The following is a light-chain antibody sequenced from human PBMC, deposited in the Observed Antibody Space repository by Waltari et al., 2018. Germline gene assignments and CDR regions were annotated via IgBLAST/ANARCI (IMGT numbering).Light chain of an antibody. CDR1: KVRRQN. CDR2: DDG. CDR3: QVWDSGSDHYV. V-gene: IGLV3-21*02. Sequence: SYELTQPPSVSVAPGQTARITCDGDKVRRQNVHWYQHKPGQAPVLVVYDDGDRPSGIPERFSGSNSGNTAALTISRVDAGDEAEYYCQVWDSGSDHYVFGTVTKVTVL. J-gene: IGLJ1*01.